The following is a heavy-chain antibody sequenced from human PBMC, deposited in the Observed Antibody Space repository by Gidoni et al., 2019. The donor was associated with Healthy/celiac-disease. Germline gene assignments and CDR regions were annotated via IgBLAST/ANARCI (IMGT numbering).Heavy chain of an antibody. J-gene: IGHJ2*01. Sequence: QVQLQESGPGLVKPSQTLSLTCTVSGGSISSGSYYWSWIRQPAGKGLEWIGRIYTSGSTNYNPSLKSRVTISVDTSKNQFSLKLSSVTAADTAVYYCARVDSSWSYWYFDLWGRGTLVTVSS. CDR1: GGSISSGSYY. CDR2: IYTSGST. D-gene: IGHD6-13*01. CDR3: ARVDSSWSYWYFDL. V-gene: IGHV4-61*02.